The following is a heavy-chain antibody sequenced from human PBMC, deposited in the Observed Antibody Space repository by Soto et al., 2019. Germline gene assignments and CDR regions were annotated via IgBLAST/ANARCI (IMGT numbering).Heavy chain of an antibody. CDR3: ARDPGDSSGYFAY. Sequence: PGGSLRLSCAASGFTFSSYSMNWVRQAPGKGLEWVSSISSSSSYIYYADSVKGRFTISRDNAKNSLYLQMNSLRAEDTAVYYCARDPGDSSGYFAYWGQGTLVTVSS. D-gene: IGHD3-22*01. J-gene: IGHJ4*02. CDR1: GFTFSSYS. V-gene: IGHV3-21*01. CDR2: ISSSSSYI.